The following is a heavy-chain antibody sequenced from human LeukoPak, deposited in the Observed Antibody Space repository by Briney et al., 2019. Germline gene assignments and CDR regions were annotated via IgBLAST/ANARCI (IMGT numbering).Heavy chain of an antibody. J-gene: IGHJ4*02. V-gene: IGHV3-48*03. D-gene: IGHD6-25*01. Sequence: GGSLRLSCAASGFTFSSYEMSWVRQAPGRGLEWLSYISSGGSTIYYADSVKGRFTVSRDNAKNSLYLQVNSPRAEDTAVYYCARFRTYGSALDYWGQGALVTVSS. CDR1: GFTFSSYE. CDR3: ARFRTYGSALDY. CDR2: ISSGGSTI.